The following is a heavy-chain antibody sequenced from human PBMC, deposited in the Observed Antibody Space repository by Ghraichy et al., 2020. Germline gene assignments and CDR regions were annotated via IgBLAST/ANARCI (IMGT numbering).Heavy chain of an antibody. CDR1: GGSISSYY. V-gene: IGHV4-59*08. CDR2: IYYSGST. D-gene: IGHD3-9*01. Sequence: SETPSLTCTVSGGSISSYYWSWIRQPPGKGLEWIGYIYYSGSTNYNPSLKSRVTISVDTSKNQFSLKLSSVTAADTAVYYCAGAVMYYDILTGYSPVGGMDVWGQGTTVTVSS. J-gene: IGHJ6*02. CDR3: AGAVMYYDILTGYSPVGGMDV.